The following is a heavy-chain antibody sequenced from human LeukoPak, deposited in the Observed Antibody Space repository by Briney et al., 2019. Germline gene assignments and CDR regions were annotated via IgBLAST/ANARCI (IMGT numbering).Heavy chain of an antibody. D-gene: IGHD3-22*01. CDR3: ARDSPSYYDSSGQIGSAFDY. J-gene: IGHJ4*02. CDR2: INPSGGST. Sequence: GASVKVSCKASGYTFTSYYMHWVRQAPGQGLEWMGIINPSGGSTSYAQKFQGRVTMTRDTSTSTVYMELSSLRSEDTAVYYCARDSPSYYDSSGQIGSAFDYWGQGTLVTVSS. V-gene: IGHV1-46*01. CDR1: GYTFTSYY.